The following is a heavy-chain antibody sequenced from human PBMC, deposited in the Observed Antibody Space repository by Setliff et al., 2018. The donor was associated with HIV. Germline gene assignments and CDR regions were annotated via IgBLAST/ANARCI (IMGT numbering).Heavy chain of an antibody. CDR2: IFPNDEK. V-gene: IGHV2-26*01. Sequence: SGPTLVNPTQTLTLTCTFSGFSLSTSEVRVSWIRQPPGKALEWLAHIFPNDEKSYSASLKSRLTISEDTSKSQVVLTMTNMDPLDTATYFCARYNFRRGYWDYFDYWGQGTQVTVSS. CDR1: GFSLSTSEVR. D-gene: IGHD3-3*01. J-gene: IGHJ4*02. CDR3: ARYNFRRGYWDYFDY.